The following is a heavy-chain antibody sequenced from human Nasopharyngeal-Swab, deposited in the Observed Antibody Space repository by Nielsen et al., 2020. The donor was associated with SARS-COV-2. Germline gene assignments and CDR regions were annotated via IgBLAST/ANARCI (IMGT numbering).Heavy chain of an antibody. V-gene: IGHV3-23*01. D-gene: IGHD2-21*02. CDR3: AKDRVGVTPFDY. Sequence: VRQAPGKGLEWVSAISGSGGSTYYADSVKGRFTISRDNSKNTLNLQMSSLRAEDTAVYYCAKDRVGVTPFDYWGQGTLVTVSS. J-gene: IGHJ4*02. CDR2: ISGSGGST.